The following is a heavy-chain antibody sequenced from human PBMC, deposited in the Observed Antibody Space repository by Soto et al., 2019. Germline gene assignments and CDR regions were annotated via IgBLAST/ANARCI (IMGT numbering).Heavy chain of an antibody. CDR1: GYTFTGYY. CDR2: INPNSGGT. D-gene: IGHD3-9*01. V-gene: IGHV1-2*04. Sequence: GASVKVSCKASGYTFTGYYMHWVRQAPGQGLEWMGWINPNSGGTNYAQKFQGWVTMTRDTSISTAYMELSRLRSDDTAVYYCARDNDILTGYLGGYYYGMDVWGQGTTVTVSS. J-gene: IGHJ6*02. CDR3: ARDNDILTGYLGGYYYGMDV.